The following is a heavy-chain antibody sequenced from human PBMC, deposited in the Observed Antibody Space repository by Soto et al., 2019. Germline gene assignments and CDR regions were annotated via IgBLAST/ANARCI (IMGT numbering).Heavy chain of an antibody. D-gene: IGHD3-10*01. Sequence: QVQLVESGGGVVQPGRSLRLSCAASGFTFSNYDIHWVRQAPGKGLEWVAVIWYDGSNKYYADSVEGRFTISRDNSKNTLNRQMNSLRAEDTAVYYCARVEPMAYYFDDWGQGALGNVSS. J-gene: IGHJ4*02. CDR1: GFTFSNYD. CDR2: IWYDGSNK. V-gene: IGHV3-33*01. CDR3: ARVEPMAYYFDD.